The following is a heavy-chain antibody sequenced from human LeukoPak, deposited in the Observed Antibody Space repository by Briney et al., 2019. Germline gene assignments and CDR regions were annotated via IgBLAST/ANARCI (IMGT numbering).Heavy chain of an antibody. CDR1: GVSVSDYY. J-gene: IGHJ5*02. CDR3: ARIRCGRGQARCYNH. CDR2: VSPGGYT. Sequence: PSETLSLTCAVSGVSVSDYYWSWISQSPEKGLEWIGEVSPGGYTTYNPSLRSRVIISEDTSENQLSLNVTSVTAADTALYYCARIRCGRGQARCYNHWAQGSLVTVSS. V-gene: IGHV4-34*01. D-gene: IGHD2-21*01.